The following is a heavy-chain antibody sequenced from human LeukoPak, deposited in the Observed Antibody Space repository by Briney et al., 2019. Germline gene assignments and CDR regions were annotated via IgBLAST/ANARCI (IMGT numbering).Heavy chain of an antibody. CDR1: GFTFTTNA. V-gene: IGHV3-23*01. Sequence: GGSLRRSGAASGFTFTTNAMSWVRQAPGKGLEWVSAISGSGGSTYYADSGKGRFTISRDNSKNTLYLQMNSLRAEDTAVYYCAKMLFDYYDSSGIPYYFDYWGQGTLVTVSS. CDR2: ISGSGGST. D-gene: IGHD3-22*01. J-gene: IGHJ4*02. CDR3: AKMLFDYYDSSGIPYYFDY.